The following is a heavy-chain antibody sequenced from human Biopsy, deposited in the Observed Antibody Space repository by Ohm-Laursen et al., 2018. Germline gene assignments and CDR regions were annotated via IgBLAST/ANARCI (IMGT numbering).Heavy chain of an antibody. CDR1: GGSFNGYF. J-gene: IGHJ6*02. CDR3: ARVPLPGIGAAYQGRFLYGMDV. CDR2: ITQSGST. Sequence: GTLSLTWAVYGGSFNGYFWSWIRQPPGKGLEWIGDITQSGSTNYSPSLKSRVTISGDTAKKQFSLSLRSVTAADTAVYYCARVPLPGIGAAYQGRFLYGMDVWGQGTTVSVSS. D-gene: IGHD6-13*01. V-gene: IGHV4-34*01.